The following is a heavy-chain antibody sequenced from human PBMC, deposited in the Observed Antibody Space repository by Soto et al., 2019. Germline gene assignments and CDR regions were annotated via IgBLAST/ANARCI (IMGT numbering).Heavy chain of an antibody. J-gene: IGHJ4*02. D-gene: IGHD3-16*01. CDR2: ITSRGDNT. CDR3: AKRGGTSCLDS. CDR1: GFTFSSFA. Sequence: DVQLLESGGGLVQPGGSLRLSCAASGFTFSSFAMSWVRQTPGKGLEWVSAITSRGDNTYYADSVKGRFTISRDNSKNTLYLQMGTLRVDDTAVYYCAKRGGTSCLDSWGQGTLVTISS. V-gene: IGHV3-23*01.